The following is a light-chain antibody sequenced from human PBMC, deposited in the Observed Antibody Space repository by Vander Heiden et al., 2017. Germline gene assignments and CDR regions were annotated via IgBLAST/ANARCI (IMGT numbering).Light chain of an antibody. CDR2: GTS. J-gene: IGKJ2*01. Sequence: EIVLRQSPGTLSLSPGETATLSCRASQSISSSYLAWYQQKPGQAPRLLIHGTSSRATGIPDRFSGSGSGTDFTLTITRLEPEDFAVYYCQQYSSSPLTFGQGTKLEIK. V-gene: IGKV3-20*01. CDR1: QSISSSY. CDR3: QQYSSSPLT.